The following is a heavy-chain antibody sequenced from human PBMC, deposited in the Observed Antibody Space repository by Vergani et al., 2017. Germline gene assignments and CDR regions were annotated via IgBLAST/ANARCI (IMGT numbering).Heavy chain of an antibody. D-gene: IGHD7-27*01. CDR2: IYSGGST. CDR3: ARANPTGWGNAFDI. V-gene: IGHV3-53*04. CDR1: GFTVSSNY. Sequence: EVQLVESGGGLVQPGGSLRLSCAASGFTVSSNYMSWVRQAPGKGLEWVSVIYSGGSTYYADSVKGRFTISRHNSKNTLYLQMNSLRAEDTAVYYCARANPTGWGNAFDIWGQGTMVTVSS. J-gene: IGHJ3*02.